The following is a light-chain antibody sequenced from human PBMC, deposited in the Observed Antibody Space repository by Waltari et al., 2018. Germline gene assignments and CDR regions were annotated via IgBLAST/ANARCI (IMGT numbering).Light chain of an antibody. CDR2: GQN. Sequence: SSELTQDPVVSVALGQTVRITCPGDSLRRYPASWDQQKPGQAPVLVIYGQNNRPSGIADRCSGSTSGNTASLTITGAQAEDEADYYCDSRDSSGNHEVFGGGTKLTVL. CDR1: SLRRYP. CDR3: DSRDSSGNHEV. V-gene: IGLV3-19*01. J-gene: IGLJ2*01.